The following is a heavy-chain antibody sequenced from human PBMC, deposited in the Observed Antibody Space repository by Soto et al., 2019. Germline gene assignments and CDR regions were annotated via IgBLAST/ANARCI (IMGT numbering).Heavy chain of an antibody. J-gene: IGHJ4*01. CDR3: AKGKTIFGVVVVSEY. Sequence: QVQLVESGGGVVQPGRSLRLSCAVSGFVFSSYDMHWVRQAPGKGLEWMAVISNDGSNKDYADSVKGRFTISRDNSKITLYLQMNGLRAEDTAVYYCAKGKTIFGVVVVSEYWGQGTLVTVSS. CDR2: ISNDGSNK. CDR1: GFVFSSYD. D-gene: IGHD3-3*01. V-gene: IGHV3-30*18.